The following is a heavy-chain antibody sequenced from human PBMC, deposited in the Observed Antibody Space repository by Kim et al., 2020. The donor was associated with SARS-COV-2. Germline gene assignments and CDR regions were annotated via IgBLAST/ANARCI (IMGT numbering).Heavy chain of an antibody. D-gene: IGHD2-15*01. CDR3: ARGRFCSGGSCYKFDY. Sequence: KFQGRGTITRDTSASTAYMELSSLRSEETAVYYCARGRFCSGGSCYKFDYWGQGTLVTVSS. V-gene: IGHV1-3*01. J-gene: IGHJ4*02.